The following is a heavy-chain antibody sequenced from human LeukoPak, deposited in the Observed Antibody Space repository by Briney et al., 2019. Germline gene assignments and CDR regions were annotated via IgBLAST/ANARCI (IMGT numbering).Heavy chain of an antibody. D-gene: IGHD2-15*01. CDR3: AKAQPATGYCRGGSCYGVDS. V-gene: IGHV3-30*02. Sequence: AGGSLRLSCAASGFTFSSYGLHWVRQAPGKGLEWVAFIRYDGNNKYYADSVKGRFTISRDNSNNRLYLQMISLRAEDTSVYYCAKAQPATGYCRGGSCYGVDSWGQGTLVTVSS. CDR1: GFTFSSYG. J-gene: IGHJ4*02. CDR2: IRYDGNNK.